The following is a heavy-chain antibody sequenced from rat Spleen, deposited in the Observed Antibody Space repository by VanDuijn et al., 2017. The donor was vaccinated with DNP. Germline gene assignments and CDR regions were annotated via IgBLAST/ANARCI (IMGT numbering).Heavy chain of an antibody. D-gene: IGHD1-1*01. CDR1: GFTFNNYW. CDR2: ISSSGAYT. Sequence: EVQLVESGGDLVQPGRSLKFSCVASGFTFNNYWMTWIRQVPGKGLEWVASISSSGAYTYYPDSVKGRFTISRDKTKNTLYLQMDSLRSEDTATYYCARPSYYSSYYFDYWGHGVMVTVSS. J-gene: IGHJ2*01. V-gene: IGHV5-31*01. CDR3: ARPSYYSSYYFDY.